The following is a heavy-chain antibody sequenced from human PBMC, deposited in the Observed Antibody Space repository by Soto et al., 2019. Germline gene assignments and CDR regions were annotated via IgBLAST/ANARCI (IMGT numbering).Heavy chain of an antibody. CDR1: GYNFRHYY. Sequence: GESLKISCQASGYNFRHYYIAWVRQKPGRGLEWVGLIYPGDSDVRYSPSVQGQVTISVDRSIDTAYLQWNSLRASDSGTYYCAKQRKVMTAVGHMSFDAWGQGTLVTVSS. CDR3: AKQRKVMTAVGHMSFDA. CDR2: IYPGDSDV. J-gene: IGHJ4*02. D-gene: IGHD6-25*01. V-gene: IGHV5-51*01.